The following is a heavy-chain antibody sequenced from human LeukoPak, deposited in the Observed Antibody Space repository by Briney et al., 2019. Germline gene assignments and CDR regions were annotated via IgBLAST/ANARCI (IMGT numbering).Heavy chain of an antibody. CDR1: GFTFSNAW. D-gene: IGHD5-24*01. V-gene: IGHV4-4*02. CDR2: IYHTGRT. Sequence: PGGSLRLSCAASGFTFSNAWMSWVRQPPGKGLEWIGDIYHTGRTNYNPSLKSRVTISVDKSKKQFSLKLDSVTAADTAVYYCARGTEADGTFMFDFWGQGTLVTVSS. CDR3: ARGTEADGTFMFDF. J-gene: IGHJ4*02.